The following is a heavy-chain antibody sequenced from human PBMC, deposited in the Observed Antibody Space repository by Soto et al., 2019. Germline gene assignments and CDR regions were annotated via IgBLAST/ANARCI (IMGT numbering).Heavy chain of an antibody. CDR1: GFTFNSYA. D-gene: IGHD6-13*01. V-gene: IGHV3-30-3*01. CDR2: ISYDGSNE. Sequence: QVRLVESGGGVVQPGRSLRLSCAASGFTFNSYAMHWVRQAPGKGLEWVAVISYDGSNEYYADSVKGRFTISRDDYGNTLDVQLESLRPEDTAVYYCAVRYSRAGWRSTFYAYAMDVWGQGTTVTVSS. J-gene: IGHJ6*02. CDR3: AVRYSRAGWRSTFYAYAMDV.